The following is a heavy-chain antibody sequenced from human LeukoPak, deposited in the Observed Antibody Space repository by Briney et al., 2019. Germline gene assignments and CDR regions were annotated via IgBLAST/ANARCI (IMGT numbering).Heavy chain of an antibody. V-gene: IGHV3-20*04. D-gene: IGHD2-21*02. CDR1: GFTFDDYG. Sequence: PGGSLRLSCAASGFTFDDYGMSWVRQAPGKGLEWVSSTNWNGGSTAYADSVKGRFTISRDNAKNSLYLQVNSLRAEDTALYYCARELSTGIGYYYMDVWGKGTTVTVSS. CDR3: ARELSTGIGYYYMDV. CDR2: TNWNGGST. J-gene: IGHJ6*03.